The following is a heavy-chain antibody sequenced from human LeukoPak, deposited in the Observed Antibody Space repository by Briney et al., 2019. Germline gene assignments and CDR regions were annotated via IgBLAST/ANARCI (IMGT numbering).Heavy chain of an antibody. D-gene: IGHD3-3*01. J-gene: IGHJ5*02. CDR3: ARGFLEWLSQLWFDP. CDR2: IYYSGGT. V-gene: IGHV4-59*01. CDR1: GGSISSYY. Sequence: PSETLSLTCTVSGGSISSYYWSWIRQPPGKGLGWIGYIYYSGGTNYNPSLKSRVTISVDTSKNQFSLKLSSVTAADTAVYYCARGFLEWLSQLWFDPWGQGTLVTVSS.